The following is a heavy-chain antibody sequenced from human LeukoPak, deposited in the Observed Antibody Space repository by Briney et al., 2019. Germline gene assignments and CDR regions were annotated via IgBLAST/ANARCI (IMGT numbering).Heavy chain of an antibody. D-gene: IGHD4-17*01. Sequence: GESLKISCRFSGFDFTRDWIGWVRLMPGKGLEWIGIIFPDDSDTRYSPSFQGQVTLSADKSISTAYLQWSSLKVSDSATSYCARRDPTTVTAFDYWGQGTLVTVSS. V-gene: IGHV5-51*01. CDR1: GFDFTRDW. CDR3: ARRDPTTVTAFDY. CDR2: IFPDDSDT. J-gene: IGHJ4*02.